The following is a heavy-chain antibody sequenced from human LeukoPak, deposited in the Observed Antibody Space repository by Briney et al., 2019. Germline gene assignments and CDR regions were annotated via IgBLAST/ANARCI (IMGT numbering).Heavy chain of an antibody. CDR1: GFTFSSSA. CDR2: VSASGGTT. V-gene: IGHV3-23*01. D-gene: IGHD3-22*01. J-gene: IGHJ4*02. CDR3: AKGSGYSFEY. Sequence: GGSLRLSCAASGFTFSSSAMRWVRQVPGKGLEWVSSVSASGGTTYYADSVKGRFTISRDNSKNTLYLQMNSLRAEDTALYYCAKGSGYSFEYWGQGTLVTVSS.